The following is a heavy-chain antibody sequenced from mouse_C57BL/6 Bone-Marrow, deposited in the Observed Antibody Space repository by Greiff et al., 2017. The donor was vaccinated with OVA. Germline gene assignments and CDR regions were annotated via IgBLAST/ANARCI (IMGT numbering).Heavy chain of an antibody. D-gene: IGHD2-3*01. CDR3: TFLRLLRRTYWYFDV. V-gene: IGHV6-3*01. Sequence: EVMLVESGGGLVQPGGSMKLSCVASGFTFSNYWMNWVRQSPEKGLEWVAQIRLKSDNYATHYAESVKGRFTISRDDSKSSVYLQMNNLRAEDTGIYYCTFLRLLRRTYWYFDVWGTGTTVTVSS. CDR2: IRLKSDNYAT. J-gene: IGHJ1*03. CDR1: GFTFSNYW.